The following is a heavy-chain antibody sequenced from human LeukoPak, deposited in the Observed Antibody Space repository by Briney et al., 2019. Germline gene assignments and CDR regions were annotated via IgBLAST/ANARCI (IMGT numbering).Heavy chain of an antibody. CDR1: GFTVSSNY. Sequence: QPGGSLRLSCAASGFTVSSNYMSWVRQAPGKGLEWVSVIYSGGSTYYADSVKGRFTISRDNSKNTLYLQMNSLRAEDTAVYYCAREVHDYGDYAAFYYYGMDVWGQGTTVTVSS. D-gene: IGHD4-17*01. V-gene: IGHV3-66*01. CDR3: AREVHDYGDYAAFYYYGMDV. J-gene: IGHJ6*02. CDR2: IYSGGST.